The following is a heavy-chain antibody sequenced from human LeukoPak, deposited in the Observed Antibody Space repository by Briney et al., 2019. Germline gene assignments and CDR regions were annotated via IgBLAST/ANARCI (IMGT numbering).Heavy chain of an antibody. D-gene: IGHD3-22*01. V-gene: IGHV3-23*01. J-gene: IGHJ4*02. CDR1: GFTLPYG. CDR3: AKGAVGKTESSGYPPHFDY. CDR2: VSATGYTT. Sequence: GGSLRLSCVVSGFTLPYGMSWVRQAPGKGLEWVSYVSATGYTTSYADSVKGRFTISRDNAKNTVFLQMDSLRADDTAVYYCAKGAVGKTESSGYPPHFDYWGQGTLVTVSS.